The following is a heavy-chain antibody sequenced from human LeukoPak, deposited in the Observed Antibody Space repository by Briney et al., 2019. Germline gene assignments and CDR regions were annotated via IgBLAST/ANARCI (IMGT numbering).Heavy chain of an antibody. D-gene: IGHD6-13*01. CDR3: ARDIGENSSSWYGGRYYYYMDV. CDR2: IYTSGST. J-gene: IGHJ6*03. V-gene: IGHV4-4*07. CDR1: GGSISSYY. Sequence: SETLSLTCTVSGGSISSYYWSWFRQPAGKGLKWIGRIYTSGSTNYNPSLKSRVTMSVDTSKNQFSLKLSSVTAADTAVYYCARDIGENSSSWYGGRYYYYMDVWGKGTTVTVSS.